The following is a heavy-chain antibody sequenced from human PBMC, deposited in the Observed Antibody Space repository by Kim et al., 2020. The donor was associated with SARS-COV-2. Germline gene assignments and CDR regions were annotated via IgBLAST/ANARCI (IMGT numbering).Heavy chain of an antibody. J-gene: IGHJ4*02. CDR3: ARGGDITMIVVVIRSFFSHLDY. V-gene: IGHV3-30*04. Sequence: GGSLRLSCAASGFTFSSYAMHWVRQAPGKGLEWVAVISYDGSNKYYADSVKGRFTISRDNSKNTLYLQMNSLRAEDTAVYYCARGGDITMIVVVIRSFFSHLDYWGQGTLVTVSS. CDR1: GFTFSSYA. CDR2: ISYDGSNK. D-gene: IGHD3-22*01.